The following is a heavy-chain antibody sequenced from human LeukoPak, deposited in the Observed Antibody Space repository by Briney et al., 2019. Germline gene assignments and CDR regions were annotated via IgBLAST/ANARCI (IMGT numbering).Heavy chain of an antibody. Sequence: PGGSLRLSCAASGFTFSSYWMSWVRQAPGKGLEWVASIKQDGSEKYYVDSVKGRFTISRDNAKNSLYLQMNSLRAEDTAVYYCARIQVRGGSYPFDYWGQGTLVTVSS. D-gene: IGHD2-15*01. CDR2: IKQDGSEK. CDR1: GFTFSSYW. V-gene: IGHV3-7*01. J-gene: IGHJ4*02. CDR3: ARIQVRGGSYPFDY.